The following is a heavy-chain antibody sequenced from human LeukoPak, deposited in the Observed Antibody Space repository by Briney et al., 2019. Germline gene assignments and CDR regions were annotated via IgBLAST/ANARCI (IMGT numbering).Heavy chain of an antibody. CDR3: AREKRDYGEIDY. J-gene: IGHJ4*02. CDR1: GFTFSSYS. D-gene: IGHD4-17*01. CDR2: ISSNSSYI. Sequence: GGSLRLSCAASGFTFSSYSMNWVRQAPGKGLEWVSSISSNSSYIYYADSVKGRFTISRDNAKNSLYLQMNSLRAEDTAVYYCAREKRDYGEIDYWGQGTLVTVSS. V-gene: IGHV3-21*01.